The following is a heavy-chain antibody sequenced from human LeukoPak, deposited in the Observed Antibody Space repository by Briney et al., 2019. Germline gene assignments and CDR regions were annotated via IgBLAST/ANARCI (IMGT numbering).Heavy chain of an antibody. D-gene: IGHD1-26*01. CDR3: AKDHGGSPGY. CDR2: INIDGSST. J-gene: IGHJ4*02. Sequence: GGSLRLSCAASGFTFSSYWMHWVRQAPGKGLVWVSRINIDGSSTPYADSVKGRFTISRDNAKNTLYLQMNSLRAEDTAVYYCAKDHGGSPGYWGQGTLVTVSS. CDR1: GFTFSSYW. V-gene: IGHV3-74*01.